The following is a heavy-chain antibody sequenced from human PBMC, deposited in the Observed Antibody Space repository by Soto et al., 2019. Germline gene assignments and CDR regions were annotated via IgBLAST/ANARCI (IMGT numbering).Heavy chain of an antibody. Sequence: QVQLQESGPGLVKPSQTLSRTCTVSGGSISSGGYYWSWIRQHAGKGLEWIGYIYYSGSTYHNPSLKSRVTISVDTSKNQFSLKLSSVTAADTAEYYCARAWGGYFDYWGQGPLVPVSS. CDR2: IYYSGST. CDR1: GGSISSGGYY. J-gene: IGHJ4*02. CDR3: ARAWGGYFDY. V-gene: IGHV4-31*03. D-gene: IGHD3-16*01.